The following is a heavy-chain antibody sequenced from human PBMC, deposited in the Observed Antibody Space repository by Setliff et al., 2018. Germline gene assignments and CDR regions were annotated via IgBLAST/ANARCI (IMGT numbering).Heavy chain of an antibody. D-gene: IGHD2-2*01. J-gene: IGHJ3*01. CDR2: INHSGST. CDR1: GGSFSGYY. CDR3: ARDRGYCSSTACYPYIPGLDV. V-gene: IGHV4-34*01. Sequence: SETLSLTCAVYGGSFSGYYWSWIRQPPGKGLEWLGEINHSGSTNCNPFLKSRVTISVDTSKNQFSLRLSSVTAADTAVYYCARDRGYCSSTACYPYIPGLDVWGQGTMVTVSS.